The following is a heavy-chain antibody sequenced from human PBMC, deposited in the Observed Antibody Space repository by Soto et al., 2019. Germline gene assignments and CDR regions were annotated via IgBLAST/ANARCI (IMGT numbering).Heavy chain of an antibody. V-gene: IGHV1-69*13. Sequence: GASVKVSCKASGGTFSSCAISWVRQAPGQGLEWMGGIIPIFGTANYAQKFQGRVTITADESTSTAYMELSSLRSEDTAVYYCARLDPLTFPSPDYYYYYYGMDVWGQGTTVTVSS. J-gene: IGHJ6*02. CDR3: ARLDPLTFPSPDYYYYYYGMDV. D-gene: IGHD4-17*01. CDR1: GGTFSSCA. CDR2: IIPIFGTA.